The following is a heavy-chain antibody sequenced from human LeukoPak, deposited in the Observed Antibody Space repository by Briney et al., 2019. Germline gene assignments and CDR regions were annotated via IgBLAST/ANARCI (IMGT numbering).Heavy chain of an antibody. Sequence: GGSLRLSCAASGFTVSSNEMSWVRQAPGKGLEWVSSISGGSTYYADSVKGRFTISRDNSKNTLYLQMNSLRAEDTAVYYCATAGGYCSGGSCYDYWGQGTLVTVSS. D-gene: IGHD2-15*01. CDR3: ATAGGYCSGGSCYDY. CDR2: ISGGST. J-gene: IGHJ4*02. V-gene: IGHV3-38-3*01. CDR1: GFTVSSNE.